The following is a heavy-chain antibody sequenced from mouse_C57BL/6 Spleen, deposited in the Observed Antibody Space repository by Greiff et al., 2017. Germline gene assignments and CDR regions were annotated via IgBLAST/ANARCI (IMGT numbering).Heavy chain of an antibody. Sequence: QVQLQQSGAELMKPGASVKLSCKATGYTFTGYWIEWVKQRPGHGLEWIGELLPGSGSTNYNEKFKGKATVTADTSSNTAYMQLSSLTTEDSAIYYCARRTTDFDYGGQGTTLTVSS. D-gene: IGHD1-1*01. J-gene: IGHJ2*01. CDR2: LLPGSGST. CDR3: ARRTTDFDY. V-gene: IGHV1-9*01. CDR1: GYTFTGYW.